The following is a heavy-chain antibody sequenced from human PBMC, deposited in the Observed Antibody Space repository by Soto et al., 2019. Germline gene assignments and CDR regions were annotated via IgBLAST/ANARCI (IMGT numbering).Heavy chain of an antibody. J-gene: IGHJ6*01. CDR1: GDSVSINSAA. Sequence: QVQLQQSGPGLVKPSQTLSLTCAISGDSVSINSAAWNWIRQPPSRGLEWLGRTYYRSKWYNDYAVSVKSQITINPDTSNNQFSLQLNSVTPEDTAVYYCARVVWNYSYGMDVWGQGTTVTVSS. CDR3: ARVVWNYSYGMDV. CDR2: TYYRSKWYN. D-gene: IGHD1-1*01. V-gene: IGHV6-1*01.